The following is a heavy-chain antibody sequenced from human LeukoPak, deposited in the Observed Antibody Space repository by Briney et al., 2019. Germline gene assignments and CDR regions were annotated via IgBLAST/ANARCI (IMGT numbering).Heavy chain of an antibody. CDR3: AKRGPIYSASPGNYFDY. CDR2: IWYDGSNK. D-gene: IGHD3-10*01. CDR1: GFTFSSYG. V-gene: IGHV3-33*06. J-gene: IGHJ4*02. Sequence: GGSLRLSCAASGFTFSSYGMHWVRQAPGKGLEWVAVIWYDGSNKYYADSVKGRFTISRDNSKNTLYLQMNSLRAEDTAIYYCAKRGPIYSASPGNYFDYWGQGTLVTVSS.